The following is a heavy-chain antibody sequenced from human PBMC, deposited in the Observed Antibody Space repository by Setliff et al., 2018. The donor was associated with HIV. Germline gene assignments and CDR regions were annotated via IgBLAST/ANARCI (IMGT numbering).Heavy chain of an antibody. CDR2: IHHSGTT. V-gene: IGHV4-38-2*01. CDR3: ARVPHRVVGTTTLLYHFDY. CDR1: GYSISSGYY. Sequence: SETLSLTCAVSGYSISSGYYWAWIRQSPGKGLDWIGGIHHSGTTYYNPSLKSRVTISVDTTTNQVSLQVNSVTAVATAVYYCARVPHRVVGTTTLLYHFDYWGLGTRVTSPQ. D-gene: IGHD1-26*01. J-gene: IGHJ4*02.